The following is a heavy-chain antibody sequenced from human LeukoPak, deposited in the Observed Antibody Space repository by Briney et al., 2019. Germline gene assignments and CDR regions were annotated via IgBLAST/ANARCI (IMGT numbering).Heavy chain of an antibody. Sequence: SQTLSLTCAISGDSVSSNSGAWNWIRQSPSRGLEWLGRTYYRSKWYNDYAFSVKSRIVITPDTAKNHFSLHLNSVTPEDTAVYHCARIARGLDVWGQGITVSVSS. V-gene: IGHV6-1*01. CDR1: GDSVSSNSGA. J-gene: IGHJ6*02. CDR3: ARIARGLDV. CDR2: TYYRSKWYN.